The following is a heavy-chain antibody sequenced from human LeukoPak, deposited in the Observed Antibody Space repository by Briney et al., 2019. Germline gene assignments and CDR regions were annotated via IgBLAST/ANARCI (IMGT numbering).Heavy chain of an antibody. Sequence: ASVKVSCKASGYTFTGYYMHWVRQAPGQGLESMGWINPNTGGTYYAQKFQGRVTMTRDTSISTACMELSSLISDDTAVYYCARPKDSGYDYFDPWGQGTLVTVSS. V-gene: IGHV1-2*02. D-gene: IGHD5-12*01. CDR1: GYTFTGYY. CDR3: ARPKDSGYDYFDP. CDR2: INPNTGGT. J-gene: IGHJ5*02.